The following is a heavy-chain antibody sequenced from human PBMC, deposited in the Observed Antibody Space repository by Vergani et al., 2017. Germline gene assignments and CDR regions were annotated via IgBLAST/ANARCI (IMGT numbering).Heavy chain of an antibody. J-gene: IGHJ5*02. CDR3: ARGIEKLLWFGESRRDWFDP. CDR2: INHSGST. Sequence: QVQLQQWGAGLLKPSETLSLTCAVYGGSFSGYYWSWIRQPPGQGLEWIGEINHSGSTNYNPSLKSRVTISVDTSKNQFSLKLSSVTAADTAVYYCARGIEKLLWFGESRRDWFDPWGQGTLVTVSS. CDR1: GGSFSGYY. V-gene: IGHV4-34*01. D-gene: IGHD3-10*01.